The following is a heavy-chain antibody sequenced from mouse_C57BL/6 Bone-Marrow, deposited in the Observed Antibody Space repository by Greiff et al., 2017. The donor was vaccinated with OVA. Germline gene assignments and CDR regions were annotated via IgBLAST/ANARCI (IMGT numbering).Heavy chain of an antibody. CDR1: GFTFSSYA. J-gene: IGHJ2*01. Sequence: EVQVEESGGGLVKPGGSLKLSCAASGFTFSSYAMSWVRQTPGKRLEWVATISAGGSCTYYPDNVKGRFTISIDNAKNNLYLQLSHLKSEEPAMYYCASPFIYYYGPCDYWGQGTTLTVSS. D-gene: IGHD1-1*01. CDR2: ISAGGSCT. V-gene: IGHV5-4*01. CDR3: ASPFIYYYGPCDY.